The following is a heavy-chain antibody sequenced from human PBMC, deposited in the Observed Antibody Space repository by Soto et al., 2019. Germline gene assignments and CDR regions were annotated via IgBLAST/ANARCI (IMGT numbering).Heavy chain of an antibody. CDR2: ISYDGRKK. J-gene: IGHJ5*02. CDR3: ARQDHSGSGWFDT. V-gene: IGHV3-30*04. D-gene: IGHD3-22*01. Sequence: QVQLVESGGGVVQPGRSLRLSCAASGFILSSFAIHWVRQAPGKGLEWAAVISYDGRKKYYADSMKGRFTISRDNSKNTLYLQMNSLSADDPAVYYCARQDHSGSGWFDTWGQVTLVTVSS. CDR1: GFILSSFA.